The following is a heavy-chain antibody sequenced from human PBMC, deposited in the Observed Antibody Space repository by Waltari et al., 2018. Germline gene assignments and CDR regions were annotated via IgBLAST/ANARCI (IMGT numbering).Heavy chain of an antibody. CDR1: GFSFRVYV. D-gene: IGHD3-10*01. J-gene: IGHJ4*02. Sequence: EVQLLESGGDLVQPGGSLRLSCEASGFSFRVYVMTWVRQAPGRGLDWVAGITAGGSSTYYADSVKGRFTISRDNSNNALYLQMNTLRAEDTAVYYCAKGLALGTYKFYFEYWGQGTLVTVSS. CDR2: ITAGGSST. V-gene: IGHV3-23*03. CDR3: AKGLALGTYKFYFEY.